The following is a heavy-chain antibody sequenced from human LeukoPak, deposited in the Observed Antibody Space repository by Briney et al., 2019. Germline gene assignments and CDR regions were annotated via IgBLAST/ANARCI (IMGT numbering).Heavy chain of an antibody. CDR2: TAANGRDT. J-gene: IGHJ4*02. V-gene: IGHV3-23*05. CDR1: GFTFTTFA. D-gene: IGHD2-2*01. CDR3: AKSPRESCRGAICYASDY. Sequence: GGSLRLSCAASGFTFTTFAMSWVRRSPGKRLEWVAATAANGRDTYHADSVKGRLTVSRDNSRNTLYLQMNGLRAEDTAVYYCAKSPRESCRGAICYASDYWAQGTLVTVSS.